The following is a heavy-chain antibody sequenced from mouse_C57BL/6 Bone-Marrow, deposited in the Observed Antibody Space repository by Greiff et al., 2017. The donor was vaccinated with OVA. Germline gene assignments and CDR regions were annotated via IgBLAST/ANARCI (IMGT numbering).Heavy chain of an antibody. J-gene: IGHJ2*01. Sequence: EVQLVESGGGLVQPGDSLSLSCAASGFTFTNYYMSWVRQPPGKALEWLAFIRNKPNGSTTEYSASVKGRFTISRDNSQSILYLQMNALRAEDSATYYCARYKGRVAVDYFDYWGQGTLSQSPQ. V-gene: IGHV7-3*01. CDR1: GFTFTNYY. CDR3: ARYKGRVAVDYFDY. CDR2: IRNKPNGSTT. D-gene: IGHD1-1*01.